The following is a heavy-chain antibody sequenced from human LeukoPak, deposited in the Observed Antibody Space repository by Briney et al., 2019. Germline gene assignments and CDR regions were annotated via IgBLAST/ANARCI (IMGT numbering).Heavy chain of an antibody. Sequence: PSETLSLTCTVSGGSISSGYYWGWIRQPPGKRLEWIGSIYYSGSTYYNPTLKSRVTISVDTSKNQFSLKLTSVTAADAAVYYCARDLGYSGFDWAPWGQGTLVTVSS. D-gene: IGHD5-12*01. CDR2: IYYSGST. CDR1: GGSISSGYY. V-gene: IGHV4-38-2*02. J-gene: IGHJ5*02. CDR3: ARDLGYSGFDWAP.